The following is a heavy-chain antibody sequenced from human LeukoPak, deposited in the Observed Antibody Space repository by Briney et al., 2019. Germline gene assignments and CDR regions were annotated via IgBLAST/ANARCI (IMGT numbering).Heavy chain of an antibody. V-gene: IGHV3-30*18. J-gene: IGHJ3*02. CDR3: AKSYQLLSHDAFDI. Sequence: GRSLRLSCAASGFTFSSYGMHWVRQAPGKGLEWVVVISYDGSNKYYADSVKGRFTISRDNSKNTLYLQMNSLRAEDTAVYYCAKSYQLLSHDAFDIWGQGTVVTVSS. CDR1: GFTFSSYG. D-gene: IGHD2-2*01. CDR2: ISYDGSNK.